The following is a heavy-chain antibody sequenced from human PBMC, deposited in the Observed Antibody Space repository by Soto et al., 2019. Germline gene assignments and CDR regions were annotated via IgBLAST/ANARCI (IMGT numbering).Heavy chain of an antibody. V-gene: IGHV4-30-4*01. CDR3: ARRSTVTTHFDY. Sequence: QVQLQESGPGLVKPSQTLSLTCTVSGGSISSGDYYWSWIRQPPGKGLEWIGYIYDSGSTYYNPSIKSRVTISVDTSTNQFSLKLSSVTAADTAVYYCARRSTVTTHFDYWGQGTLVTVSS. D-gene: IGHD4-4*01. CDR2: IYDSGST. J-gene: IGHJ4*02. CDR1: GGSISSGDYY.